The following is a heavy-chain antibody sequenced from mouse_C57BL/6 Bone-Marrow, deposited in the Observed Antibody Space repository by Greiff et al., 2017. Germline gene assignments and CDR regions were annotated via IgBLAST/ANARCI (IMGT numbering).Heavy chain of an antibody. Sequence: VQLQQSGAELARPGASVKLSCKASGYTFTSYGISWVKQRTGQGLEWIGEIYPRSGNTYYNEKFKGKATLTADKSSSTAYMERRSLTSEDSAVYFCATAWFAYWGQGTLVTVSA. J-gene: IGHJ3*01. CDR2: IYPRSGNT. V-gene: IGHV1-81*01. CDR3: ATAWFAY. CDR1: GYTFTSYG.